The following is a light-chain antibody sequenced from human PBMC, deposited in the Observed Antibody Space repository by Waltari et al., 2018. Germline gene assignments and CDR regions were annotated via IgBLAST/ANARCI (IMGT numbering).Light chain of an antibody. J-gene: IGKJ1*01. CDR2: DAS. CDR3: QQYASTWT. CDR1: QSVAGNS. V-gene: IGKV3-20*01. Sequence: IVLTQSPGTLSLSPGEGATLSCRASQSVAGNSLAWYQQKPGQAPSLLIYDASSRAPGIPDRFTGSGSGTEFALTVSRLETEDFAVYYCQQYASTWTFGQGTKVEIK.